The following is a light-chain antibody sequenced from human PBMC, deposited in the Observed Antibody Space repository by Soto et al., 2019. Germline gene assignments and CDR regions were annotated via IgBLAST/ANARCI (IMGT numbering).Light chain of an antibody. CDR1: SSDVGGYNY. CDR2: EVS. Sequence: QSALTQPASVSGSPGQSITISCTGTSSDVGGYNYVSWYQQHPGKAPKIIIYEVSNRPSGVYNRFSGSKSGNTASLTISGLQAEDEAYYYCSSFTSSSTGVFGGGTKLTVL. CDR3: SSFTSSSTGV. J-gene: IGLJ3*02. V-gene: IGLV2-14*01.